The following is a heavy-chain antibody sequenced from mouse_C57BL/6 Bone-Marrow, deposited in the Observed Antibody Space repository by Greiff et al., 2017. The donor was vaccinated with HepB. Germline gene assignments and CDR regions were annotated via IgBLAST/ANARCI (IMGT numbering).Heavy chain of an antibody. CDR2: IYPGSGST. V-gene: IGHV1-55*01. J-gene: IGHJ4*01. Sequence: QVQLQQPGAELVKPGASVKMSCKASGYTFPSYWITWVKQRPGQGLEWIGDIYPGSGSTNYNEKFKSKATLTVDTSSSTAYMQLSSLTSEDSAVYYCARMGDYGYYAMDYWGQGTSVTVSS. CDR3: ARMGDYGYYAMDY. D-gene: IGHD2-4*01. CDR1: GYTFPSYW.